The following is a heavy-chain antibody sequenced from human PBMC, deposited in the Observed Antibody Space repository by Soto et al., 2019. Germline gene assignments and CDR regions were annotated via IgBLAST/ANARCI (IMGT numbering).Heavy chain of an antibody. CDR1: GCSVSSCSYY. V-gene: IGHV4-61*01. CDR3: ARDDNSGSYGFDP. J-gene: IGHJ5*02. Sequence: ETLSLTCTVSGCSVSSCSYYWIWIRQPPGKGLEWIGYIYYSGSTNYNPSLKSRVTISVDTSKNQFSLKLSSVTAADTAVYYCARDDNSGSYGFDPWGQGTLVTVSS. CDR2: IYYSGST. D-gene: IGHD1-26*01.